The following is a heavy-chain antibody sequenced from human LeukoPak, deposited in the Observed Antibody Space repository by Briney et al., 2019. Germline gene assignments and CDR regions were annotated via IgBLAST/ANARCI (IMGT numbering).Heavy chain of an antibody. CDR2: IIPILGIA. J-gene: IGHJ4*02. V-gene: IGHV1-69*04. CDR1: GGTFSSYA. Sequence: ASAKVSCKASGGTFSSYAISWVRQAPGQGLEWMGRIIPILGIADYAQKFQGRVTITADKSTSTAYMELSSLRSEDTAVYYCARDPETRSNFDYWGQGTLVTVSS. D-gene: IGHD4-17*01. CDR3: ARDPETRSNFDY.